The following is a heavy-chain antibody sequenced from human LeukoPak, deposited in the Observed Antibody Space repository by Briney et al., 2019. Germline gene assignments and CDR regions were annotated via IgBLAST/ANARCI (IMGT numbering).Heavy chain of an antibody. CDR1: GGTFSSYA. D-gene: IGHD6-19*01. Sequence: SVKVSCKSSGGTFSSYAIIWVRQAPGQGLEWMGGIIPIFGTANYAQKFQGRVTITADESTSTAYMELSSLRSEGTAVYYCATIAVAGIHYFDYWGQGTLVTVSS. J-gene: IGHJ4*02. V-gene: IGHV1-69*13. CDR3: ATIAVAGIHYFDY. CDR2: IIPIFGTA.